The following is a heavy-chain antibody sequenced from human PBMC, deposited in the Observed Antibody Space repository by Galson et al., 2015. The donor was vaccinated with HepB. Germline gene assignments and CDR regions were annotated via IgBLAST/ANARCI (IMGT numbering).Heavy chain of an antibody. CDR1: GGSVSSGSYY. D-gene: IGHD6-13*01. V-gene: IGHV4-61*01. J-gene: IGHJ6*02. CDR3: ARVQRLYGIAAAGALGSPYGMDV. Sequence: ETLSLTCTVSGGSVSSGSYYWSWIRQPPGKGLEWIGRIYTSGSTNYNPSLKSRVTMSVDTSKNQFSLKLSSVTAADTAVYYCARVQRLYGIAAAGALGSPYGMDVWGQGTTVTVSS. CDR2: IYTSGST.